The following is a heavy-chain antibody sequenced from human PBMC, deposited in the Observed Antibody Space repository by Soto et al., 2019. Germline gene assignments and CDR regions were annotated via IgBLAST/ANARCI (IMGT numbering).Heavy chain of an antibody. CDR2: IIPIFGTA. V-gene: IGHV1-69*01. CDR3: ALGYCSGGSCFEIYGMDV. Sequence: QVQLVQSGAEVKKPGSSVKVSCKASGGTFSSYAISWVRQAPRQGLEWMGGIIPIFGTANYAQKFQGRVTITADESTSTAYMELSSLRSEDTAVYYCALGYCSGGSCFEIYGMDVWGQGTTVTVSS. J-gene: IGHJ6*02. D-gene: IGHD2-15*01. CDR1: GGTFSSYA.